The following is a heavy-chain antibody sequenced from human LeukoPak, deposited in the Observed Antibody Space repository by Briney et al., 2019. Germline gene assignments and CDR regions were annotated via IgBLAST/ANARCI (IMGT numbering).Heavy chain of an antibody. CDR1: GFTFSSYS. CDR2: ISSSSSYI. CDR3: ARDEQQLGDYFDY. D-gene: IGHD6-13*01. Sequence: PGGSLRLSCAASGFTFSSYSMNWVRQAPGKGLEWVSSISSSSSYIYYADSVKGRFTISRDNAKNSLCLQMNSLRAEDTAVYYCARDEQQLGDYFDYWGQGTLVTVSS. V-gene: IGHV3-21*01. J-gene: IGHJ4*02.